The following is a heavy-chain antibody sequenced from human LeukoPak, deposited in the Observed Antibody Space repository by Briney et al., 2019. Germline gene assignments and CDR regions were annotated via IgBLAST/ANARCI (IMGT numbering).Heavy chain of an antibody. CDR1: GGSFSGYY. Sequence: SETLSLTCAVYGGSFSGYYGSWIRQPPGKGLEWIGEINHSGSTNYNPSLKSRVTISVDTSKNQFSLKLSSVTAADTAVYYCARIRALRFLEWSWGGFDYWGQGTLVTVSS. CDR2: INHSGST. J-gene: IGHJ4*02. CDR3: ARIRALRFLEWSWGGFDY. D-gene: IGHD3-3*01. V-gene: IGHV4-34*01.